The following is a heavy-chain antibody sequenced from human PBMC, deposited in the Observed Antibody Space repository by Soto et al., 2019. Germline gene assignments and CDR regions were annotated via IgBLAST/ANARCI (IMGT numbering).Heavy chain of an antibody. CDR3: ARAVTSNWNYGGFAY. CDR2: IYHSGST. D-gene: IGHD1-7*01. CDR1: GSSIGTSNW. J-gene: IGHJ4*02. Sequence: SLTFAAVGSSIGTSNWWSWVRQPPGKGLEWIGEIYHSGSTNYNPSLKSRVTISVDKSKNQFSLKLSSVTAADTAVYYCARAVTSNWNYGGFAYWGQG. V-gene: IGHV4-4*02.